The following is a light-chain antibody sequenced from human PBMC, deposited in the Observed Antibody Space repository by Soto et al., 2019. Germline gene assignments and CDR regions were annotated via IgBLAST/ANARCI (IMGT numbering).Light chain of an antibody. J-gene: IGLJ2*01. V-gene: IGLV1-51*01. CDR1: GSNIGKND. CDR2: DTN. CDR3: GTWYTRLSVVV. Sequence: QSVLTQPPSVSAAPVQKVTISCSGSGSNIGKNDVSWYLQLPGAAPKLLIYDTNKRPSGIPDRFSGSKSGTSATLGITGLKTGDEADYFCGTWYTRLSVVVFGGGTKVTVL.